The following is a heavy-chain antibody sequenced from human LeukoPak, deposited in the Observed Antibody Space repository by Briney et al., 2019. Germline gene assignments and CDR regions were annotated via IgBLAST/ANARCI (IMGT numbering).Heavy chain of an antibody. CDR1: GFTFSSYW. D-gene: IGHD3-16*01. Sequence: GGSLRLSCAASGFTFSSYWMTWVRQAPGKGLEWVANIKQDGSEKYYVDSVKGRFTISRDNAKNSLYLQMNSLRAEDTAVYYCARVPVLYDYVWGAFDYWGQGTLVTVSS. V-gene: IGHV3-7*01. CDR3: ARVPVLYDYVWGAFDY. J-gene: IGHJ4*02. CDR2: IKQDGSEK.